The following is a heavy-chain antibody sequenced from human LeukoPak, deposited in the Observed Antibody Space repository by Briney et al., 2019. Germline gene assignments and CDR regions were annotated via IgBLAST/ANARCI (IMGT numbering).Heavy chain of an antibody. J-gene: IGHJ4*02. CDR2: INHSGST. CDR1: GGSISSYY. Sequence: SETLSLTCTVSGGSISSYYWSWIRQPPGKGLEWIGEINHSGSTNYNPSLKSRVTISVDTSKNQFSLKLSSVTAADTAVYYCARRTHYDFWSGYYFDFDYWGQGTLVTVSS. D-gene: IGHD3-3*01. V-gene: IGHV4-34*01. CDR3: ARRTHYDFWSGYYFDFDY.